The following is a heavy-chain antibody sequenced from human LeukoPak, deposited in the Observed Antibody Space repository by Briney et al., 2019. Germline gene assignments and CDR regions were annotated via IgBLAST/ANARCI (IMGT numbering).Heavy chain of an antibody. CDR1: GFTFVDYA. D-gene: IGHD3-22*01. J-gene: IGHJ4*02. Sequence: GGSLRLSCPASGFTFVDYAMSWVRQAPGKGLEWVGFIRSKAYCGTTEYAAAVKGRFTISRDDSKSIAYLQMNSLKTEDTAVYYCTSFHYYDSSGSLDYWGQGTLVTVSS. CDR2: IRSKAYCGTT. CDR3: TSFHYYDSSGSLDY. V-gene: IGHV3-49*04.